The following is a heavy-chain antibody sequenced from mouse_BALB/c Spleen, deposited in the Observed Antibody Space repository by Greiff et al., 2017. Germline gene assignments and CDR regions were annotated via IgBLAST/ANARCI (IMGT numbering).Heavy chain of an antibody. J-gene: IGHJ4*01. CDR1: GFNIKDTY. Sequence: EVQLQQSGAELVKPGASVKLSCTASGFNIKDTYMHWVKQRPEQGLEWIGRIDPANGNTKYDPKFQGKATITADTSSNTAYLQLSSLTSEDTAVYYCASGADYYGGAMDYWGQGTSVTVSS. D-gene: IGHD1-1*01. V-gene: IGHV14-3*02. CDR3: ASGADYYGGAMDY. CDR2: IDPANGNT.